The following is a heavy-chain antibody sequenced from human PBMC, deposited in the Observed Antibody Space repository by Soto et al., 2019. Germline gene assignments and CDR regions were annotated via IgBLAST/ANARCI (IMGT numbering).Heavy chain of an antibody. CDR1: GFTFSSYW. CDR3: ARANSRDYGDYWGGGYYYYYGMDV. D-gene: IGHD4-17*01. CDR2: INSDGSST. J-gene: IGHJ6*02. Sequence: GGSLRLSCAASGFTFSSYWMHWVRQAPGKGLVWVSRINSDGSSTSYADSVKGRFTISRDNAKNTLYLQMNSLRAEDTAVYYCARANSRDYGDYWGGGYYYYYGMDVWGQGTTVTVSS. V-gene: IGHV3-74*01.